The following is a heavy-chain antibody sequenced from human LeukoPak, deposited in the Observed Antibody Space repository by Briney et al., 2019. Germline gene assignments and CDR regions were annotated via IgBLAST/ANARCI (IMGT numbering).Heavy chain of an antibody. D-gene: IGHD2-2*01. CDR2: IDHSGST. V-gene: IGHV4-34*01. CDR1: GGSISSYY. Sequence: PSETLSLTCTVSGGSISSYYWSWIRQPPGKGLEWIGEIDHSGSTNYNPSLKSRVTISVDTSKNQFSLKLSSVTAADTAVYYCARGYCSSTSSPPGQPPWFDPWGQGTLVTVSS. CDR3: ARGYCSSTSSPPGQPPWFDP. J-gene: IGHJ5*02.